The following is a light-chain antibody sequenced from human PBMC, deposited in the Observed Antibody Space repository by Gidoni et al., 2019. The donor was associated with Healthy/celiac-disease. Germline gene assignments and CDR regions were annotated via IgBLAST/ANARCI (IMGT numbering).Light chain of an antibody. J-gene: IGKJ4*01. CDR2: AAS. CDR3: QQLNSYPLT. Sequence: IQLTQSPSSLSASVGDRVTITCRASQGISSYLAWYQQKPGKAPKLLIYAASTLQSGVPSSISGSGSGTDFTLTISSLQPEDFATYYCQQLNSYPLTFGGXTKVEIK. CDR1: QGISSY. V-gene: IGKV1-9*01.